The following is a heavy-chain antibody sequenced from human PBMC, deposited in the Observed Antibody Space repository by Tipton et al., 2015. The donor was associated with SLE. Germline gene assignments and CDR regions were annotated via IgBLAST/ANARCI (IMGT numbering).Heavy chain of an antibody. Sequence: TLSLTCAVSGYSISSGYYWGWIRQPPGKGLEWIGSIYHSGSTYYNPSLKSRVTISVDTSKNQFSLKLSSVTAADTAVYYCARHRYSSGWPAEYFQHWGQGTLVTVSS. V-gene: IGHV4-38-2*01. J-gene: IGHJ1*01. CDR3: ARHRYSSGWPAEYFQH. CDR1: GYSISSGYY. D-gene: IGHD6-19*01. CDR2: IYHSGST.